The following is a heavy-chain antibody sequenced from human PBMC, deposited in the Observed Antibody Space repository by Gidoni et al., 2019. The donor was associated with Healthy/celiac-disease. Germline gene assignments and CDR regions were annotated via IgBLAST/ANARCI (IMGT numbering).Heavy chain of an antibody. V-gene: IGHV1-8*01. CDR3: ARGIRCTPRHRAYYYYYMDV. J-gene: IGHJ6*03. CDR2: MNPNSGNT. Sequence: QVQLVQSGAEVKKPGASVKVSCKASGYTLTSYDINWVRQATGQGLEWMGWMNPNSGNTGYAQKFQGRVTMTRNTSISTAYMELSSLRSEDTAVYYCARGIRCTPRHRAYYYYYMDVWGKGTTVTVSS. CDR1: GYTLTSYD. D-gene: IGHD1-1*01.